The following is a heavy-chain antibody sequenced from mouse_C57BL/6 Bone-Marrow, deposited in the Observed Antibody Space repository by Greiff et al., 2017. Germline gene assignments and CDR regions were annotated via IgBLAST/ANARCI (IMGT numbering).Heavy chain of an antibody. D-gene: IGHD1-1*01. Sequence: VQLQQSGPELVKPGASVKIPCKASGYTFTDYNMDWVQQSHGKSLEWIGDINPNNGGTIYNQKFKGKATLTVNKSSSTAYMELRSLTSEDTAVYYCARNYGSSPYFDVWGTGTTVTVSS. CDR3: ARNYGSSPYFDV. J-gene: IGHJ1*03. CDR2: INPNNGGT. V-gene: IGHV1-18*01. CDR1: GYTFTDYN.